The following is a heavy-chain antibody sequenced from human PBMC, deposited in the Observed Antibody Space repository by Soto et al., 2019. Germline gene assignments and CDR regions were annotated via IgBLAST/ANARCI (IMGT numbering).Heavy chain of an antibody. D-gene: IGHD6-6*01. V-gene: IGHV2-5*01. CDR2: IYWSGDE. J-gene: IGHJ3*02. CDR3: ARGIATLPVFAFDI. CDR1: GFSLSTSGVG. Sequence: QGTLKESGPTLVKPTQTLTLTCCFSGFSLSTSGVGVGWIRQSPGQAPEWLALIYWSGDEHYRPSLKSRLSITKDTSKNHVVLIMTDMDPMDTATYYCARGIATLPVFAFDIWGQGTMVTVSS.